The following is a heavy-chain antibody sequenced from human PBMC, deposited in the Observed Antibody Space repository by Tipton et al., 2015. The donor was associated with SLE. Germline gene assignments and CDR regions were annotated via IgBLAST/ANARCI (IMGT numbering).Heavy chain of an antibody. D-gene: IGHD3-10*01. CDR3: ARVGPYYYGSGSYAGGFDY. CDR1: GSSISSYY. CDR2: IYYSGST. V-gene: IGHV4-59*01. J-gene: IGHJ4*02. Sequence: TLSLTCTVSGSSISSYYWSWIRQPPGKGLEWIGYIYYSGSTNYNPSLKSRVTISVDTSKNQFSLKLSSVTAADTAVYYCARVGPYYYGSGSYAGGFDYWGQGTLVTVSS.